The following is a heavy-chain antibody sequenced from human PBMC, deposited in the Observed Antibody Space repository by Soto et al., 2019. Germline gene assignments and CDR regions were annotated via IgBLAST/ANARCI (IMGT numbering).Heavy chain of an antibody. Sequence: ASVKVSCTASGYTFTSYGISWVRQAPGQGLEWMGWISAYNGNTNYAQKLQGRVTMTTDTSTSTAYMELRSLRSDDTAVYYCARGVNYYDSSLSADYWGQGTLVTVSS. J-gene: IGHJ4*02. CDR2: ISAYNGNT. CDR3: ARGVNYYDSSLSADY. CDR1: GYTFTSYG. D-gene: IGHD3-22*01. V-gene: IGHV1-18*01.